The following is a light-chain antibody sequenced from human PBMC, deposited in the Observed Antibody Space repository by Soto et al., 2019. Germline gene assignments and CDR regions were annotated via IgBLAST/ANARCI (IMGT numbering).Light chain of an antibody. Sequence: ELVMTQSPATLSVYPGERATLSCRASQSVSSNLAWYQQKPGQAPRLLIYGASTRATGIPARFSGSGSGTEFTLTISSLQSEDFAVYYCQQYNNWPPWTFGQGTKVDIK. V-gene: IGKV3-15*01. CDR1: QSVSSN. J-gene: IGKJ1*01. CDR2: GAS. CDR3: QQYNNWPPWT.